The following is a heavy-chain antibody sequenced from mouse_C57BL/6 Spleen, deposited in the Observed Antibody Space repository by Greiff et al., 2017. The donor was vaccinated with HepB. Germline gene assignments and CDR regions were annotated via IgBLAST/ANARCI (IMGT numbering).Heavy chain of an antibody. CDR2: ISYDGSN. CDR1: GYSITSGYY. J-gene: IGHJ3*01. CDR3: ARPTTVVPFAY. V-gene: IGHV3-6*01. D-gene: IGHD1-1*01. Sequence: DVKLQESGPGLVKPSQSLSLTCSVTGYSITSGYYWNWIRQFPGNKLEWMGYISYDGSNNYNPSLKNRISITRDTSKNQFFLKLNSVTTEDTATYYCARPTTVVPFAYWGQGTLVTVSA.